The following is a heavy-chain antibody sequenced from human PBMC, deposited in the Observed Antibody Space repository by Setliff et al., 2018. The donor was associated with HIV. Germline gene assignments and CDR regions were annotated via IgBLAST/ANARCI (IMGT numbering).Heavy chain of an antibody. CDR3: ARASYYYDSSGWVDY. CDR2: ISSSSSTI. Sequence: HPGGSLRLSCAASGFTFSSYSMSWVRQAPGKGLEWVSYISSSSSTIYYADSVKGRFTISRDNAKNSLYLQMNSLRAEDTAVYYCARASYYYDSSGWVDYWGQGTLVTVSS. V-gene: IGHV3-48*01. D-gene: IGHD3-22*01. J-gene: IGHJ4*02. CDR1: GFTFSSYS.